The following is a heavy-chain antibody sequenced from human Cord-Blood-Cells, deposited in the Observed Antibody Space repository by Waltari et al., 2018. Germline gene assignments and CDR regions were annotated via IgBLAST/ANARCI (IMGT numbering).Heavy chain of an antibody. CDR3: ARVGRYSSGWYTGGSDY. CDR1: GGSFSGYY. J-gene: IGHJ4*02. V-gene: IGHV4-34*01. D-gene: IGHD6-19*01. CDR2: INHSGST. Sequence: QVQLQQWGAGLLKPSETLSLTCAVYGGSFSGYYWSWIRQPPGKGLEWIGEINHSGSTNYNPSLKSRGTISVDTSKNQFSLKLSSVTAADTAVYDCARVGRYSSGWYTGGSDYWGQGTLVTVSS.